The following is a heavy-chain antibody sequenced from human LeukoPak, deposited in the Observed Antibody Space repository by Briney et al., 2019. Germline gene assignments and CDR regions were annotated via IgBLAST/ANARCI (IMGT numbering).Heavy chain of an antibody. Sequence: PSETLSLTCTVSGGSINNGGYYWSWIRQHPGKGLEWIGYIYYSGSTNYNPSLKSRVTISVDTSKNQFSLKLSSVTAADTAAYYCARHSRTYYDILTGPYGGYFDYWGQRILVTVSS. J-gene: IGHJ4*02. CDR2: IYYSGST. CDR1: GGSINNGGYY. V-gene: IGHV4-61*08. D-gene: IGHD3-9*01. CDR3: ARHSRTYYDILTGPYGGYFDY.